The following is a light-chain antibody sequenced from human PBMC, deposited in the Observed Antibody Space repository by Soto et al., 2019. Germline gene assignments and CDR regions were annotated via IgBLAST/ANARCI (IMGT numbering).Light chain of an antibody. CDR1: QTINNW. Sequence: ILVTPSPTSLPASGVVRVTIPCLASQTINNWLAWYQQKLGKGPSLLIYKASNLESGVSSRFSGSGSGTEFTLTISSLQPDDIGTYYCQQNNRYPWTFGQATEVDIK. J-gene: IGKJ1*01. V-gene: IGKV1-5*03. CDR2: KAS. CDR3: QQNNRYPWT.